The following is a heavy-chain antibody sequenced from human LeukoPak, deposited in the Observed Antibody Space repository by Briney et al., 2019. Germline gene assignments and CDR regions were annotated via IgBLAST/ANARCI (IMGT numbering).Heavy chain of an antibody. CDR3: ASGIVGPGDY. J-gene: IGHJ4*02. V-gene: IGHV3-30*02. CDR1: GFQFSGYG. D-gene: IGHD1-26*01. Sequence: GGSLRLSCAASGFQFSGYGLHGVRQAPDKGLEWVAFIRYDGSNEYYADSVKGRFTISRDKSKNTLSLQMNSLRAEDTAVYYCASGIVGPGDYWGQGTLVTVSS. CDR2: IRYDGSNE.